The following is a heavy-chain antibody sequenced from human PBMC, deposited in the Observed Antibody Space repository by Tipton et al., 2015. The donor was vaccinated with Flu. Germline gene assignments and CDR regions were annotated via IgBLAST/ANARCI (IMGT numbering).Heavy chain of an antibody. J-gene: IGHJ4*02. Sequence: SLRLSCAASGFTFDDYAMNWVRQAPGKGLEWVSGISWNSGSIGYADSVKGRFTISRDNAKKSLYLQMNSLRAEDTALYYCAKDIRITVTTPDYWGQGTQVTVSS. V-gene: IGHV3-9*01. CDR3: AKDIRITVTTPDY. CDR1: GFTFDDYA. CDR2: ISWNSGSI. D-gene: IGHD4-17*01.